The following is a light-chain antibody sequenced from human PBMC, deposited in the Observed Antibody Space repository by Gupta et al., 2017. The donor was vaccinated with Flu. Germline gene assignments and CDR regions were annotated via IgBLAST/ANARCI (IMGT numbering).Light chain of an antibody. CDR3: QQGYSTPQT. Sequence: DIQMTQSPSSLSASVGDRVTITCRTSQSVSNFLHWYQRKPGKAPRLLIYGASTLQGGVPSRFSGSGSGTDFTLTINSLQPEDFATYYCQQGYSTPQTFGRGTTVEIK. CDR2: GAS. J-gene: IGKJ4*02. V-gene: IGKV1-39*01. CDR1: QSVSNF.